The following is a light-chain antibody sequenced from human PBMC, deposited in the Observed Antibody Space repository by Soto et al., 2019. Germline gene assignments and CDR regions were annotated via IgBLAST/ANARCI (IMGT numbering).Light chain of an antibody. CDR3: QQYCTSPPWT. V-gene: IGKV3-20*01. Sequence: EIVLTQSPGTLSLSPGERATLSCRASQSVSSSFLAWYQQTPGQAPRLLIYGASIRATGIPDRFSGSGSGTDFTLTISRLEPEDFAVYYCQQYCTSPPWTFGQGTKVESK. J-gene: IGKJ1*01. CDR1: QSVSSSF. CDR2: GAS.